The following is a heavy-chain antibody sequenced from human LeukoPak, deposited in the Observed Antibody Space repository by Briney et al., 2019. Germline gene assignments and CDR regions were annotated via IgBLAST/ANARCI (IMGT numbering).Heavy chain of an antibody. CDR1: GGSISSYY. CDR3: ARYIPARPGFDY. Sequence: SETLSLTCTVSGGSISSYYWSWIRQPPGKGLEWIGYIYYSGSTNYNPSLKSRVTISVDTSKNQFSLKLSSVTAADTAVYYCARYIPARPGFDYWGQGTLVTVSS. CDR2: IYYSGST. J-gene: IGHJ4*02. D-gene: IGHD6-6*01. V-gene: IGHV4-59*01.